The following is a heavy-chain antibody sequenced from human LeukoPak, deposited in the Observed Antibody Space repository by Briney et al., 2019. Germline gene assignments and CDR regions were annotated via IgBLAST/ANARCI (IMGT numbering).Heavy chain of an antibody. V-gene: IGHV3-23*01. Sequence: GGSLRLSCAASGFTFSSYAMNWVRQAPGKGLEWVSAINGRGDNTYYAASVKGRFTIPRDNSKSTLFLQMNSLRAEDTAIYYCAKDRVSPGFNLFDPWGQGTLVTVSS. CDR1: GFTFSSYA. CDR2: INGRGDNT. D-gene: IGHD5-12*01. J-gene: IGHJ5*02. CDR3: AKDRVSPGFNLFDP.